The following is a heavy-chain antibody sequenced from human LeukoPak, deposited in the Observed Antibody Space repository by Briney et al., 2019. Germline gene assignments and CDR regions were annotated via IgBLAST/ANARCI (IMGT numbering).Heavy chain of an antibody. CDR2: ISYDGSNK. Sequence: GGSLRLSCAASGFTFSSYGMHWVRQAPGKGLEWVAVISYDGSNKYYADSVKGRFTISRDNSKNTLYLQMNSLRAEDTAVYYCAKGPDGSGDYYYSSGYYLFDYWGQGTLVTVSS. V-gene: IGHV3-30*18. CDR1: GFTFSSYG. J-gene: IGHJ4*02. CDR3: AKGPDGSGDYYYSSGYYLFDY. D-gene: IGHD3-22*01.